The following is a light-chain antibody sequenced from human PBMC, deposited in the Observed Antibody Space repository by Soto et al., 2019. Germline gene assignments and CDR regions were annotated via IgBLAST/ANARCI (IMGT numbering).Light chain of an antibody. CDR2: EVS. V-gene: IGLV2-14*01. CDR1: SSDVGAYDY. J-gene: IGLJ3*02. Sequence: QSALTQPASVSGSTGQSITISCTETSSDVGAYDYVSWYQQHPGKAPKFMLDEVSNRPSGLSNRFSGSKSGNTASLTISGLQAEDEADYYCSSYTTSNTWVFGGGTKVTVL. CDR3: SSYTTSNTWV.